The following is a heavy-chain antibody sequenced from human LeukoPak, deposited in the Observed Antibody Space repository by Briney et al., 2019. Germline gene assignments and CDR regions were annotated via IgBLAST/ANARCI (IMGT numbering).Heavy chain of an antibody. D-gene: IGHD3-3*01. J-gene: IGHJ4*02. CDR1: GFPFSIYA. V-gene: IGHV3-23*01. CDR2: ISGSSSHT. CDR3: AKELVYSNAAPEWGFDS. Sequence: GGPLRLSCAASGFPFSIYAMRCVRPAPGKGLEWVSGISGSSSHTMDADPVRSRFTISRDNTRIPPYLHMYSLRAQGTALHYCAKELVYSNAAPEWGFDSWRQGSMVTVSS.